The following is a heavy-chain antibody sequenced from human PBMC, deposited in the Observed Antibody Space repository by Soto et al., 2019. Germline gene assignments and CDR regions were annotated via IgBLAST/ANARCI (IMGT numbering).Heavy chain of an antibody. V-gene: IGHV4-59*08. J-gene: IGHJ4*02. CDR2: IYYSGST. D-gene: IGHD4-17*01. CDR1: GGSISSYY. CDR3: ARGYGDYVLDC. Sequence: PSETLSLTCTVSGGSISSYYWSWIRQPPGKGLEWIGYIYYSGSTNYNPSLKSRVTISVDTSKNQFSLKLSSVTAADTAALDCARGYGDYVLDCWGQGTLVTV.